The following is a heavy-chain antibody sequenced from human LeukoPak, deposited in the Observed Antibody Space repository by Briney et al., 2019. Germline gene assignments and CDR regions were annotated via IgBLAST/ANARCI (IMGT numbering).Heavy chain of an antibody. CDR3: AREGSSAFFSWFAP. J-gene: IGHJ5*02. D-gene: IGHD2-2*01. CDR1: GGSISGHY. Sequence: PSETLSLTCTVSGGSISGHYWSWIRQPPGKGLEWIGYVYSSGGTNRNPSLKSRVTMSVDMSRNQVSLKLRSVTPADTAVYYCAREGSSAFFSWFAPGGRGPLAPVSS. V-gene: IGHV4-59*11. CDR2: VYSSGGT.